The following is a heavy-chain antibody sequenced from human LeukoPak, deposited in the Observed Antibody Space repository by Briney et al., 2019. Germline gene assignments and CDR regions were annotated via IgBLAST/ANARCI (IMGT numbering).Heavy chain of an antibody. V-gene: IGHV4-39*07. CDR1: GGSISSSSYY. J-gene: IGHJ4*01. CDR2: IYYSGST. CDR3: ARGVYIAAAQYAY. Sequence: SEALSLTCTVSGGSISSSSYYWGWIRQPPGTGLEWIGSIYYSGSTYYNPSLKSRVTISLDTSKNQFSLKLRSVTAADTAVYYCARGVYIAAAQYAYWGHGTLVTVSS. D-gene: IGHD6-13*01.